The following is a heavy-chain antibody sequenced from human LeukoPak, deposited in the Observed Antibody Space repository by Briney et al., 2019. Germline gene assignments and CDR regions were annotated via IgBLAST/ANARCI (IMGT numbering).Heavy chain of an antibody. D-gene: IGHD3-10*01. CDR1: GGSVSSGSYY. V-gene: IGHV4-61*01. CDR2: IYYSGST. Sequence: SETLSLTCTVSGGSVSSGSYYWSWIRQPPGKGLEWIGYIYYSGSTNYNPSLKSRVTISVDTSKNQFSLKLSSVTAADTAVYYCARETGDRVAFDIWGQGTMVTLSS. J-gene: IGHJ3*02. CDR3: ARETGDRVAFDI.